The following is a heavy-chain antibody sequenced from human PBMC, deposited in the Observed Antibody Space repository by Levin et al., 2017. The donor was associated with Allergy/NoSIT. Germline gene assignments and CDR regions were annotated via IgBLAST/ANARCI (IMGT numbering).Heavy chain of an antibody. CDR3: ARGTRRGGLDY. CDR2: IYYSGST. CDR1: GGSISSSY. Sequence: SQTLSLPCTVSGGSISSSYWSWIRQPPGKGLEWIGYIYYSGSTNYNPSLKSRVTISVDTSKNQFSLKLSSVTAADTAVYYCARGTRRGGLDYWGQGTLVTVSS. J-gene: IGHJ4*02. D-gene: IGHD3-16*01. V-gene: IGHV4-59*01.